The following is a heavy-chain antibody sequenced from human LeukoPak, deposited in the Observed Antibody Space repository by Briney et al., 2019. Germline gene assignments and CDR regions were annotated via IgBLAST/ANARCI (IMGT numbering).Heavy chain of an antibody. CDR3: ARLGTGTIDY. V-gene: IGHV4-39*01. J-gene: IGHJ4*02. CDR1: GGSISSSSYY. Sequence: SETLSLTCTVSGGSISSSSYYWGWIRQPPGKGLEWIGSIYYSGSTYYNPSLKSRVTISVDTSKNQFSQKLSSVTAADTAVYYCARLGTGTIDYWGQGTLVTVSS. D-gene: IGHD1-7*01. CDR2: IYYSGST.